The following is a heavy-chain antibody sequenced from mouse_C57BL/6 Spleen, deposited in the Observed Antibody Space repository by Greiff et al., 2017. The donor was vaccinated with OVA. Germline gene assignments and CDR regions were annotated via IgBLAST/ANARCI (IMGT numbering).Heavy chain of an antibody. V-gene: IGHV2-4*01. Sequence: VMLVESGPGLVQPSQSLSITCTVSGFSLTSYGVPWVRQPPGKGLEWLGVIWSGGSTDYNAAFISRLSISKDNSKSQVFFKMNSLQADDTAIYYCAKITTVADWYFDVWGTGTTVTVSS. CDR1: GFSLTSYG. CDR3: AKITTVADWYFDV. CDR2: IWSGGST. D-gene: IGHD1-1*01. J-gene: IGHJ1*03.